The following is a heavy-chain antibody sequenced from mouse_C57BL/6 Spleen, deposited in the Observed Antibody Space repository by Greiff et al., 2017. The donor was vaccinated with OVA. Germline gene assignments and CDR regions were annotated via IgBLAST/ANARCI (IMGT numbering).Heavy chain of an antibody. CDR2: INPNNGGT. J-gene: IGHJ2*01. D-gene: IGHD1-1*01. V-gene: IGHV1-22*01. Sequence: EVQLQESGPELVKPGASVKMSCKASGYTFTDYNMHWVKQSHGKRLEWIGYINPNNGGTSYNQKFKGKATLTVNKSSSTAYMELRSLTSEDSAVYYCARAQYYGSLDYWGQGTTLTVSS. CDR1: GYTFTDYN. CDR3: ARAQYYGSLDY.